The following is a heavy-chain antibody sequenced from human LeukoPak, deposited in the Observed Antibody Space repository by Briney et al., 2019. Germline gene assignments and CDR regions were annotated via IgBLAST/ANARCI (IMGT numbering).Heavy chain of an antibody. CDR2: ISAYTGHT. Sequence: ASVRLSCKASGFGFSSYGINWVRQAPGQRLEGMGWISAYTGHTKYLQKMRGRVTMTTDTSTNTAYMELRSLTSDDTAVYYCARGPGIDVAGVFDYWGQGSLVTVSS. CDR3: ARGPGIDVAGVFDY. CDR1: GFGFSSYG. J-gene: IGHJ4*02. V-gene: IGHV1-18*04. D-gene: IGHD6-19*01.